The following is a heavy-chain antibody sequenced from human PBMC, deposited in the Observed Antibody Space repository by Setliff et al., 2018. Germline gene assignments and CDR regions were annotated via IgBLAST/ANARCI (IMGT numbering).Heavy chain of an antibody. Sequence: ASVKVSCKASGYIFTGYYMHWVRQAPGRGLEWMGRINPNSGGTNYAQKFQGRVTMTRDTSISTAYMELSRLRSDDTAVYYCARAEYTSSSLYYYMDVWGKGTTVTVSS. J-gene: IGHJ6*03. V-gene: IGHV1-2*06. CDR3: ARAEYTSSSLYYYMDV. CDR2: INPNSGGT. D-gene: IGHD6-6*01. CDR1: GYIFTGYY.